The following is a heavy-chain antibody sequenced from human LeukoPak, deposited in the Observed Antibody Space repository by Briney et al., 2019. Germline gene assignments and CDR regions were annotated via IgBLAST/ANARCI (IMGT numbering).Heavy chain of an antibody. CDR1: GFTFSTYV. V-gene: IGHV3-64D*06. J-gene: IGHJ4*02. Sequence: GGSLRLSCSVSGFTFSTYVMHWVRQAPGKGLEYVSAISSNGDNTYYADSVKGRFTISRDNSKNTLYLQMSSLSADDTAVYYCVRGTGYWGQGTLVTVSS. CDR2: ISSNGDNT. CDR3: VRGTGY.